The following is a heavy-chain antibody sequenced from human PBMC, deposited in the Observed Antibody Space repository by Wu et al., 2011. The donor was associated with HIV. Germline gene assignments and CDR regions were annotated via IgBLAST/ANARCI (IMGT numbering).Heavy chain of an antibody. CDR2: IVPISSTT. D-gene: IGHD2-21*01. J-gene: IGHJ4*02. CDR1: GKGFPTSI. CDR3: ARRWGSIDY. Sequence: QVQLVQSGDEVKKPGASVKVSCKASGKGFPTSIVTWVRQAPGQGLEWMGGIVPISSTTNYAQRFQGRVTITADRSATTAYMELSSLTSADTAVYYCARRWGSIDYWGQGTLVTVSS. V-gene: IGHV1-69*06.